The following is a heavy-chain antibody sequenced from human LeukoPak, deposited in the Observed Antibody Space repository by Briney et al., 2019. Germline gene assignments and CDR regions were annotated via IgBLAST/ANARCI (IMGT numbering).Heavy chain of an antibody. V-gene: IGHV3-7*01. D-gene: IGHD3-10*01. CDR1: GFSFSTYW. CDR3: AKDVTLVRGGLLDY. Sequence: GGSLRLSCAASGFSFSTYWMSWVRQAPGKGLEWVANIKQDGSEKYYVDSVKGRFTISRDNAKNSLYLQMNSLRAEDTAVYYCAKDVTLVRGGLLDYWGQGTLVTVSS. CDR2: IKQDGSEK. J-gene: IGHJ4*02.